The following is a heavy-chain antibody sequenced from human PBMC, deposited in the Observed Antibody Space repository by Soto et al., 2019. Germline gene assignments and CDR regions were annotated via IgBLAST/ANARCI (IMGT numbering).Heavy chain of an antibody. J-gene: IGHJ4*02. Sequence: AGGSLRLSCAASGFTFSSYSMNWVRQAPGKGLEWVSSISSSSSYIYYADSVKGRFTISRDNAKNSLYLQMNSLRAEDTAVYYCARYDFGRGSCYWGQGTLVTVSS. CDR2: ISSSSSYI. D-gene: IGHD2-15*01. CDR1: GFTFSSYS. V-gene: IGHV3-21*01. CDR3: ARYDFGRGSCY.